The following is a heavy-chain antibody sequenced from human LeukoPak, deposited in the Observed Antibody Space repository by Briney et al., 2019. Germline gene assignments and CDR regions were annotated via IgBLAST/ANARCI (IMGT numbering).Heavy chain of an antibody. CDR2: IYYSGST. Sequence: PSQTLSLTCTVSGGSISSGDYYWGWIRQPPGKGLEWIGYIYYSGSTYYNPSLKSRVTISVDTSKNQFSLKLSSVTAADTAVYYCARAKGGSYQVEYFDYWGQGTLVTVSS. D-gene: IGHD1-26*01. CDR1: GGSISSGDYY. V-gene: IGHV4-30-4*01. J-gene: IGHJ4*02. CDR3: ARAKGGSYQVEYFDY.